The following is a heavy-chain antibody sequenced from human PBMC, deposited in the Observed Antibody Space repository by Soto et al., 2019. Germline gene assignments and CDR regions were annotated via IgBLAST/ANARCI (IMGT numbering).Heavy chain of an antibody. CDR2: ISHDGGNK. V-gene: IGHV3-30*04. CDR3: AKDTQYSSSWYVTHTGWFDP. J-gene: IGHJ5*02. CDR1: GFTFSDYA. Sequence: GGSLRLSCAASGFTFSDYAMHWVRQAPGKGLEWVALISHDGGNKYYADSVKGRFTISRDNSKNTLYLQMNSLRAEDTAVYYCAKDTQYSSSWYVTHTGWFDPWGQGTLVTVSS. D-gene: IGHD6-13*01.